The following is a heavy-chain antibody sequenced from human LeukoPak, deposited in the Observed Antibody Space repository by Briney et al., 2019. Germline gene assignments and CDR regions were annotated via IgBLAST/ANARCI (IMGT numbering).Heavy chain of an antibody. D-gene: IGHD6-13*01. J-gene: IGHJ3*02. CDR1: GFTFSSYA. CDR2: ISYDGSNK. V-gene: IGHV3-30*04. CDR3: ARIVAYSSSWYYSAFDI. Sequence: GGSLRLTCAASGFTFSSYAMHWVRQAPGKGLEWVAVISYDGSNKYCADSVKGRFTISRDNSKNTLYLQMNSLRAEDTAVYYCARIVAYSSSWYYSAFDIWGQGTMVTVSS.